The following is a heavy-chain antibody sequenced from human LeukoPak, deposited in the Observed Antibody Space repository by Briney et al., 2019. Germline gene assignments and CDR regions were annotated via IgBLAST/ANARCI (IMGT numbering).Heavy chain of an antibody. J-gene: IGHJ5*02. Sequence: SETLSLTCIVSGASIRNYYWSWIRQSPGKGLEWIGYIYYSGSTNHNPSLESRVAMSVDTSKNQFSLRLSSVTAADTAIYYCARRYSSSWYVGFFDPWGQGTLVTVSS. CDR1: GASIRNYY. CDR2: IYYSGST. CDR3: ARRYSSSWYVGFFDP. V-gene: IGHV4-59*08. D-gene: IGHD6-13*01.